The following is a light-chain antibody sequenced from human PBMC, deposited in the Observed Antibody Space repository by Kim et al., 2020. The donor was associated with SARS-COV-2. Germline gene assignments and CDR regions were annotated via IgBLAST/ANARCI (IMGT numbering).Light chain of an antibody. J-gene: IGLJ3*02. CDR3: AAWDDSLNGPV. CDR2: SNN. V-gene: IGLV1-44*01. Sequence: QSVLTQPPSASGTPGQRVTISCSGSSSNIGSNTVNWYQQPPGTAPKLLIYSNNQRPSGVPGRFSASKSGSSASLVISGLQSEDEADYYCAAWDDSLNGPVFGGGTQLTVL. CDR1: SSNIGSNT.